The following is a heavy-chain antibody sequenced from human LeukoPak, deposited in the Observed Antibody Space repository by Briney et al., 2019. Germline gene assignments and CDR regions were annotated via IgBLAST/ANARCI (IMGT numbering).Heavy chain of an antibody. D-gene: IGHD3-3*01. Sequence: GGSLRLSCAASGFTFSTHWMHWVRQAPGKGLVWVSRSNSDGSSTSYADSVKGRFTISRDNAKNSLYLQMNSLRAEDTAVYYCASRGIFWGGLPWFAPGGKEPLVTVS. V-gene: IGHV3-74*01. CDR2: SNSDGSST. CDR3: ASRGIFWGGLPWFAP. CDR1: GFTFSTHW. J-gene: IGHJ5*02.